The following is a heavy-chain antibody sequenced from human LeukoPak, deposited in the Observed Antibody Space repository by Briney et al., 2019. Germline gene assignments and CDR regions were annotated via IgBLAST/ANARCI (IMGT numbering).Heavy chain of an antibody. CDR1: GFTFSSYA. Sequence: GGSLRLSCAASGFTFSSYAMSWVRQAPGKGLEWVSAISGSGGSTYYADSVKGRFTISRDNSKGTLYLQMNSLRAEDTAVYYCAKSTTVTQRGYFDYWGQGTLVTVSS. CDR2: ISGSGGST. V-gene: IGHV3-23*01. CDR3: AKSTTVTQRGYFDY. D-gene: IGHD4-17*01. J-gene: IGHJ4*02.